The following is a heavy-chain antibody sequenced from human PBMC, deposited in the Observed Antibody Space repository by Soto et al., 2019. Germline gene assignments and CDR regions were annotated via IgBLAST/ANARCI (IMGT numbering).Heavy chain of an antibody. V-gene: IGHV4-34*01. CDR1: GGSFNDYY. CDR2: IKHGGST. D-gene: IGHD5-12*01. J-gene: IGHJ4*02. Sequence: SETLSLTCAVYGGSFNDYYWNWIRQPPGRGLEWIGEIKHGGSTNYNPSLKSRVIISVDTSKNQFSLRLSSVTAADTALYYCASLHSAYAFNLDYWGQGALVTVSS. CDR3: ASLHSAYAFNLDY.